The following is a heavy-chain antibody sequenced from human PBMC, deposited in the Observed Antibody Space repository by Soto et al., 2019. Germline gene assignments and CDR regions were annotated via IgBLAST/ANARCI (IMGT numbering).Heavy chain of an antibody. D-gene: IGHD3-10*01. Sequence: GVLRLSCAASGFTFSSYSMNWVRQAPGKGLEWVSSISSSSSYIYYADSVKGRFTISRDNAKNSLYLQMNSQRAEDTALYYCARVARGSGSYAAFVYCDHWGQGARVTVSS. CDR3: ARVARGSGSYAAFVYCDH. CDR2: ISSSSSYI. J-gene: IGHJ4*02. CDR1: GFTFSSYS. V-gene: IGHV3-21*01.